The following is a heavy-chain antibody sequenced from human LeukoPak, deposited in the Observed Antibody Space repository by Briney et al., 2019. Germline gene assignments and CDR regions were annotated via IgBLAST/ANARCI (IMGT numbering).Heavy chain of an antibody. CDR1: GDTFTGYY. J-gene: IGHJ4*02. D-gene: IGHD5-12*01. CDR2: INPNSGGT. V-gene: IGHV1-2*02. Sequence: ASVKVSSKASGDTFTGYYMHWVRQAPGQGLEWMGWINPNSGGTNYAQKFQGRVTMTRDTSISTAYMELSRLRSDDTAVYYCASYIVEWSGYDFVDERVLDYWGQGTLVIVSS. CDR3: ASYIVEWSGYDFVDERVLDY.